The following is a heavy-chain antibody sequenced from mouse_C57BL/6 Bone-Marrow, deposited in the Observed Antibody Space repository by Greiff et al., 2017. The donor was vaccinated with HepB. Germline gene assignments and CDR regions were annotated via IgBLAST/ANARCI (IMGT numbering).Heavy chain of an antibody. Sequence: QVQLQQSGAELARPGASVKLSCKASGYTFTSYGISWVKQRTGQGLEWIGEIYPRSGNTYYNEKFKGKSTLTADKSSSTGYMELRSLTSEDSAVYFCARAPYYYGSSYDYFDYWGQGTTLTVSS. V-gene: IGHV1-81*01. CDR3: ARAPYYYGSSYDYFDY. D-gene: IGHD1-1*01. CDR1: GYTFTSYG. CDR2: IYPRSGNT. J-gene: IGHJ2*01.